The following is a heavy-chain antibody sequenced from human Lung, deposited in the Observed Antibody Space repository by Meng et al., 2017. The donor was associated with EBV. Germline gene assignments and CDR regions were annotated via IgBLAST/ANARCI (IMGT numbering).Heavy chain of an antibody. CDR3: VRANLGSADY. CDR1: GYTFTGYY. J-gene: IGHJ4*02. CDR2: ITPSSGGT. Sequence: QVQLVQSGAEVKKPGASVKVSCKASGYTFTGYYMHWLRQAPGQGLEWVGRITPSSGGTTYAQKFQGRVTMTRDTSISTAYMKLSSLRSDDAAIYYCVRANLGSADYWGQGTLVTVSS. D-gene: IGHD7-27*01. V-gene: IGHV1-2*06.